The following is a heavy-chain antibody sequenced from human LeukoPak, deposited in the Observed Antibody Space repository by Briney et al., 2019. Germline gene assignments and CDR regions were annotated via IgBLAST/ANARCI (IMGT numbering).Heavy chain of an antibody. CDR2: INQDGSAK. Sequence: GGSLRLSCEASGLTLSDYWMSWVRQAPGKGLEWVANINQDGSAKYYVDSVKGRFTISRDNADSSLYLQMNALRADDTAMYYCATSHHTSSGQNFDYWGQGTLVSVSS. J-gene: IGHJ4*02. V-gene: IGHV3-7*01. CDR1: GLTLSDYW. CDR3: ATSHHTSSGQNFDY. D-gene: IGHD6-25*01.